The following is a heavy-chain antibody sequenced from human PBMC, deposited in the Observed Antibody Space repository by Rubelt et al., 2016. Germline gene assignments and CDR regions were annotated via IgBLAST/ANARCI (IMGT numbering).Heavy chain of an antibody. J-gene: IGHJ4*02. CDR3: ARGPYSSGWYGDY. Sequence: GKGLEWIGYIFYSGSTNYNPSLKSRVTISVDTSKNQFSLRLSSVTAADTAVYYCARGPYSSGWYGDYWGQGTLVTASS. CDR2: IFYSGST. V-gene: IGHV4-59*08. D-gene: IGHD6-19*01.